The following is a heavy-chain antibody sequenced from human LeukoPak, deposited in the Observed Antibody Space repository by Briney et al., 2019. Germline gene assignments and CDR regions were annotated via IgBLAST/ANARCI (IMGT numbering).Heavy chain of an antibody. CDR3: ARDHVVDGLVFDY. J-gene: IGHJ4*02. CDR1: GFTFSSHW. D-gene: IGHD2-15*01. V-gene: IGHV3-7*03. Sequence: GGSLRLSCAASGFTFSSHWMSWVRQAPGKGLEWVANINQDGSEKYYVDSVKGRFTISRDNTKNSLYLQMNSLRAEDTAIYYCARDHVVDGLVFDYWGQGAPVTVSS. CDR2: INQDGSEK.